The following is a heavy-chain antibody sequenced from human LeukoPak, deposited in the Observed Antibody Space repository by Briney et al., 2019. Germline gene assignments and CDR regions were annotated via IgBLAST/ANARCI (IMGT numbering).Heavy chain of an antibody. Sequence: GGSLRLSCAASGVIFSSHSMRWVRQTPGKGLEWVSSISTSSSFIYYADSRQGRFTISRDNARNSLYLQMNSLRAEDTAVYYCARNYDFWSSPRGYMDVWGKGTTVTVSS. D-gene: IGHD3-3*01. CDR3: ARNYDFWSSPRGYMDV. J-gene: IGHJ6*03. V-gene: IGHV3-21*01. CDR1: GVIFSSHS. CDR2: ISTSSSFI.